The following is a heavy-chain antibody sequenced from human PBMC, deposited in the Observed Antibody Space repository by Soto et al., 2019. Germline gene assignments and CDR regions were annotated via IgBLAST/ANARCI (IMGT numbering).Heavy chain of an antibody. CDR3: ARLRWETENNWFDP. Sequence: SETLSLTCTVSGDSISSVDHYWSWIRQPPGKGLEWMGYIYHSGSTHYNLSLNSRLTISIDTSTNRFSLNLTSVTAADTAVYFCARLRWETENNWFDPWGQGALVTVSS. D-gene: IGHD1-26*01. J-gene: IGHJ5*02. V-gene: IGHV4-30-4*01. CDR2: IYHSGST. CDR1: GDSISSVDHY.